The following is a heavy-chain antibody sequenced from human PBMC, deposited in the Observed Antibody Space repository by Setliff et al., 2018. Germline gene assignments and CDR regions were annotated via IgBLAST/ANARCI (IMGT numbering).Heavy chain of an antibody. D-gene: IGHD2-8*01. CDR3: SRLVRYCTTTTCQSVPGAEV. V-gene: IGHV1-18*01. CDR1: GYTLINYG. J-gene: IGHJ4*02. CDR2: IGAYTGNT. Sequence: ASVKVSCKASGYTLINYGISWVRQAPGQGLEWMGWIGAYTGNTNYAQKFQGSVTMTTDTSTSTAYMELRSLRSDDTAVYYCSRLVRYCTTTTCQSVPGAEVWGQGTLVTVSS.